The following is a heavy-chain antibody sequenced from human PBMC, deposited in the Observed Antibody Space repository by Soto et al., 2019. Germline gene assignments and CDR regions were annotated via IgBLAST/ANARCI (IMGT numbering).Heavy chain of an antibody. CDR2: IYYSGST. V-gene: IGHV4-39*07. J-gene: IGHJ4*02. CDR3: ARDHDYGDYRTFDY. CDR1: GGSISSSSYY. D-gene: IGHD4-17*01. Sequence: SETLSLTCTVAGGSISSSSYYWGWIRQPPGKGLEWIGSIYYSGSTYYNPSLKSRVTISVDTSKNQFSLKLSSVTAADTAVYYCARDHDYGDYRTFDYWGQGTLVTVSS.